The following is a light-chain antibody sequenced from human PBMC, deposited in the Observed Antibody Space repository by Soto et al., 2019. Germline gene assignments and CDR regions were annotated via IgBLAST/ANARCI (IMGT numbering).Light chain of an antibody. V-gene: IGKV3-15*01. CDR3: QQYSNWPPWT. CDR1: QSVSTN. CDR2: GAS. J-gene: IGKJ1*01. Sequence: EIVMTQSPATLSVSPGGRATLSCRASQSVSTNLACYQQKPGQAPRLLIYGASTRATGIPARFSGSGSGTEFTLTISSLQSEDFAVYYCQQYSNWPPWTFGQWTKVEIK.